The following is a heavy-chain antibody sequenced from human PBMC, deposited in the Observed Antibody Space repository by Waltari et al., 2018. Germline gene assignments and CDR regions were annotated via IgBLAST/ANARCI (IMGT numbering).Heavy chain of an antibody. Sequence: QVQLQQSGPGLVKPSGTLSLTCAVSRCSVTSSNRWVWVRQPPGKGLEWIGESSHTGNTTYNPSLKRRVTISVDESRNQFSLKMTSMTAADSAMYFCARVFRSWYGYFYGLDVWGQGTTVIVSS. CDR3: ARVFRSWYGYFYGLDV. J-gene: IGHJ6*02. V-gene: IGHV4-4*02. CDR1: RCSVTSSNR. D-gene: IGHD3-10*01. CDR2: SSHTGNT.